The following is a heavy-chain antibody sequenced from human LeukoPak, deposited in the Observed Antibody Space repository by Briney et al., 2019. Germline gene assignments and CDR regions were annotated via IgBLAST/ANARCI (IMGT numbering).Heavy chain of an antibody. D-gene: IGHD3-22*01. Sequence: GGSLRLSCAASGFTFSSYTMSWVRQAPGKGLEWVSAISGSGGSTYYADSVKGRFTISRDNSKNTLYLQMNSLRAEDTAVYYCAKDATMIVVVIIDYWGQGTLVTVSS. CDR3: AKDATMIVVVIIDY. V-gene: IGHV3-23*01. CDR1: GFTFSSYT. CDR2: ISGSGGST. J-gene: IGHJ4*02.